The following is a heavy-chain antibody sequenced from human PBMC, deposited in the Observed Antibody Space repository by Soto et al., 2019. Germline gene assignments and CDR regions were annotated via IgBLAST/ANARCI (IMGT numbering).Heavy chain of an antibody. Sequence: GGSLRLSCAASGFTFRRDGMSWVRQAPGKGLEWVSLITDNGGSTYYADSVKGRFTISRDNTKNTLFLQMNSLRAEDTAVYYCAKERATTTAFDYWGQGALVTVSA. V-gene: IGHV3-23*01. D-gene: IGHD4-17*01. CDR3: AKERATTTAFDY. CDR2: ITDNGGST. CDR1: GFTFRRDG. J-gene: IGHJ4*02.